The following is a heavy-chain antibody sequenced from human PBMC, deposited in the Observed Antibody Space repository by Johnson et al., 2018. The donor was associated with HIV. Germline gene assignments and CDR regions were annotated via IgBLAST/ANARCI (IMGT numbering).Heavy chain of an antibody. Sequence: DGSNKYYAAPVKGRFTISRDDSKNTLYLQMNSLKTEDTAVYYCTTDHNVGARDAFDIWGQGTMVTVSS. CDR2: DGSNK. J-gene: IGHJ3*02. V-gene: IGHV3-15*01. D-gene: IGHD1-26*01. CDR3: TTDHNVGARDAFDI.